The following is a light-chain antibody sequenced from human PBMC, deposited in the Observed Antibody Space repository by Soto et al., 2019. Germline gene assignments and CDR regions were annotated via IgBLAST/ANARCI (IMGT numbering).Light chain of an antibody. CDR3: QQYDDYWT. V-gene: IGKV1-5*03. J-gene: IGKJ1*01. Sequence: DIQMPQSPSTLSASVGDRVTITCRASQSISTWLAWYQQKPGKAPKLMIYAASRLESGVPSRFSGSGSGTEFTLTISSLQPDDSATYYCQQYDDYWTFGQGTKVEIK. CDR2: AAS. CDR1: QSISTW.